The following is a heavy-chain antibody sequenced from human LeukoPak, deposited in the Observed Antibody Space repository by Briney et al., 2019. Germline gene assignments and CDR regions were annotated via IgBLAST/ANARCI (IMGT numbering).Heavy chain of an antibody. CDR3: ARGGFGELSQYYFDY. Sequence: PSETLSLTCAVSGGSISSGGYSWSWIRQPPGKGLEWIGYIYHSGSTYYNPSLKSRVTISVDRSKNQFSLKLGSVTAADTAVYYCARGGFGELSQYYFDYWGQGTLVTVSS. V-gene: IGHV4-30-2*01. CDR2: IYHSGST. CDR1: GGSISSGGYS. J-gene: IGHJ4*02. D-gene: IGHD3-10*01.